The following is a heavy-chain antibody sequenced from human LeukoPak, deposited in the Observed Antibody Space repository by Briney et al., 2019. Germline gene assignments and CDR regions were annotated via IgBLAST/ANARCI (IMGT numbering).Heavy chain of an antibody. Sequence: GRSLRLSCAASGFTFSSYAMHWVRQAPGKGLEWVAVISYDGSNKYYADSVKGRFTISRDNSKNTLYLQMNSLRAEDTAIYYCARDLGYSHGLDHWGQGTLVTVSS. CDR2: ISYDGSNK. CDR3: ARDLGYSHGLDH. CDR1: GFTFSSYA. J-gene: IGHJ4*02. D-gene: IGHD5-18*01. V-gene: IGHV3-30*04.